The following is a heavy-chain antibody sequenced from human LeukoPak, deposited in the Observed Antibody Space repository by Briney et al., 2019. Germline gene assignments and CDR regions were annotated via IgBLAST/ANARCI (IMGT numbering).Heavy chain of an antibody. CDR1: GGSISSHY. CDR3: ARTDYHYDFWSGYYFHWFDP. CDR2: VYYSGST. J-gene: IGHJ5*02. Sequence: SETLSLTCTVSGGSISSHYWSWIRQPPGKGLEWIGYVYYSGSTNYNPSLKSRVTTSVDTSKNQFSLKLSSVTAADTAVYYCARTDYHYDFWSGYYFHWFDPWGQGTLVTVSS. D-gene: IGHD3-3*01. V-gene: IGHV4-59*11.